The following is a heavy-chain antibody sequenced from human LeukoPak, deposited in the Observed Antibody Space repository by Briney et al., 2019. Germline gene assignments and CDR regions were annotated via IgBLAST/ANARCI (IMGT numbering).Heavy chain of an antibody. V-gene: IGHV3-30*18. J-gene: IGHJ4*02. CDR3: AKGSIDWYYFDY. CDR1: GFSFSTYD. CDR2: ISSDGSHK. Sequence: GGSLRLSCAASGFSFSTYDMHWVRQAPGKGLEWVAVISSDGSHKYWADSVKGRFTISRDNSKNTVYLQMNSLRAEDTAVYYCAKGSIDWYYFDYWGQGILVTVSS. D-gene: IGHD3-9*01.